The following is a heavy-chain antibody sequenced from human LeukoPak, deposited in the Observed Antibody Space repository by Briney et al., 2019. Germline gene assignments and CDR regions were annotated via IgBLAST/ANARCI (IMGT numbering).Heavy chain of an antibody. CDR2: IIPNNGGT. CDR1: AYTFTGYY. Sequence: ASVKVSCKTSAYTFTGYYMHWVRQAPGQGLEWMGWIIPNNGGTNYAQKFQGRVTMTRDTSISTAYMELSRLRSDDTAVYYCARGCGGDCYSNAFDIWGQGTMVTVSS. J-gene: IGHJ3*02. CDR3: ARGCGGDCYSNAFDI. V-gene: IGHV1-2*02. D-gene: IGHD2-21*02.